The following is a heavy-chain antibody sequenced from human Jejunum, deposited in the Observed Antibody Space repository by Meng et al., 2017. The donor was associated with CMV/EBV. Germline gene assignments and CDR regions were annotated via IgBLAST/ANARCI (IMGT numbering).Heavy chain of an antibody. CDR3: ARGIVGTTFDL. CDR1: GYTFFSYD. V-gene: IGHV1-18*01. D-gene: IGHD1-26*01. CDR2: ISTYNGMT. J-gene: IGHJ4*02. Sequence: GLLVLSGTEVKQAGASVKVSCKASGYTFFSYDLTWVRQAPGQGLEWMGLISTYNGMTTFAQKLLGRVTMTTDTYTNTADMVLRSLRSDYTAIYCCARGIVGTTFDLWGRGTLVTGSS.